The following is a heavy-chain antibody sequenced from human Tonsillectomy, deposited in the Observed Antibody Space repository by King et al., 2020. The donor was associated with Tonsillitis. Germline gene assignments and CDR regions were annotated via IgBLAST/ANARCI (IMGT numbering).Heavy chain of an antibody. V-gene: IGHV3-48*03. D-gene: IGHD3-10*01. CDR1: GFTFSRYE. Sequence: QLVKSGGGLVQPGGSLRLSCAASGFTFSRYEMNWVRQAPGKGLEWVSYISSSGSIIQYADSVKGRFTISRDNAKNSLYLQMNSLRAEDTAVYYCARYYGSGSYLDYWGQGTLVTVSS. CDR2: ISSSGSII. CDR3: ARYYGSGSYLDY. J-gene: IGHJ4*02.